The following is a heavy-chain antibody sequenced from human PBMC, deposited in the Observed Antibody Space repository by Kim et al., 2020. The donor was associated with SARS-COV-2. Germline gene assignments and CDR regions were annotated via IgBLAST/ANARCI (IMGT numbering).Heavy chain of an antibody. Sequence: SETLSLTCTVSGGSISSSSYYWGWIRQPPGKGLEWIGSIYYSGSTYYNPSLKSRVTISVDTSKNQFSLKLSSVTAADTAVYYCARTGPQPRFDAFDIWGQGTMVTVSS. CDR3: ARTGPQPRFDAFDI. V-gene: IGHV4-39*01. CDR2: IYYSGST. CDR1: GGSISSSSYY. J-gene: IGHJ3*02.